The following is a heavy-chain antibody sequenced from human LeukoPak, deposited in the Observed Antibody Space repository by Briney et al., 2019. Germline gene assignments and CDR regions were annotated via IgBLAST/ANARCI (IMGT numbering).Heavy chain of an antibody. D-gene: IGHD3-10*01. CDR2: IWYDGNNK. Sequence: QPGGSLRLSCAASGFSFSSYGMHWVRQAPGKGLEWVAVIWYDGNNKYYADSVKGRFTISRDNSENTLHLQMNSLRAEDTALYYCARDRYYGSENYYYYYHMDVWGTGTTVTVSS. CDR1: GFSFSSYG. CDR3: ARDRYYGSENYYYYYHMDV. V-gene: IGHV3-33*01. J-gene: IGHJ6*03.